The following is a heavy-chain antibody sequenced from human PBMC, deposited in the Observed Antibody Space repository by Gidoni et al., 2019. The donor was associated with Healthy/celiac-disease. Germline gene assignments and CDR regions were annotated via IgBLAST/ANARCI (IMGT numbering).Heavy chain of an antibody. CDR3: ARDPYYDSSGYYLDY. J-gene: IGHJ4*02. Sequence: QVQLQQWGAGLLKPSETLSLTCAVYGGSCSGYYWSWIRQPPGKGLEWIGEINHSGSTNYNPSLKSRVTISVDTPKNQFSLKLSSVTAADTAVYYCARDPYYDSSGYYLDYWGQGTLVTVSS. V-gene: IGHV4-34*01. D-gene: IGHD3-22*01. CDR2: INHSGST. CDR1: GGSCSGYY.